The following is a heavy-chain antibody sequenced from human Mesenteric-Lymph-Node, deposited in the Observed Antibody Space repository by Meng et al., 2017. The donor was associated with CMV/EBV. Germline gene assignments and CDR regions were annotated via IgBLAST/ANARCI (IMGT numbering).Heavy chain of an antibody. V-gene: IGHV4-39*07. CDR3: ARAGDYRGYFYAMDV. CDR2: ITHGGTT. J-gene: IGHJ6*02. Sequence: SETLSLTCTVSGGSISSSSYYWGWIRQPPGKGLEWIGEITHGGTTNYNPSLKSRVTISVDTSKNQFSLKLTSVTAADTAVYYCARAGDYRGYFYAMDVWDQGTSVTVSS. D-gene: IGHD4/OR15-4a*01. CDR1: GGSISSSSYY.